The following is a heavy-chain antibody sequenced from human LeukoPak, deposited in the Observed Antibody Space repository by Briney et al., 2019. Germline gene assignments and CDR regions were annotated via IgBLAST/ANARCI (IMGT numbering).Heavy chain of an antibody. CDR1: GFTFSSYE. V-gene: IGHV3-9*01. CDR3: ARDTFDGLSSWFDT. CDR2: INYNSGDI. Sequence: GGSLRLSCAASGFTFSSYEMNWVRPAPGKGLEWVSGINYNSGDIGYADSVKGRFIISRDNAKNSLYLDMNSLRAEDTAFYYCARDTFDGLSSWFDTWGQGTLVTVSS. D-gene: IGHD3-9*01. J-gene: IGHJ5*02.